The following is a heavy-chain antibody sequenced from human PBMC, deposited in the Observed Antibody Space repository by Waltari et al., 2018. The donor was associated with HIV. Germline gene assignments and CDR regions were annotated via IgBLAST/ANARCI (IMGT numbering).Heavy chain of an antibody. CDR1: GYSIRRRYY. CDR2: IYHSGST. D-gene: IGHD3-16*01. J-gene: IGHJ6*02. CDR3: ARGLGVDGMDV. V-gene: IGHV4-38-2*02. Sequence: QVQLQESGPGLLKPSETLSLTCTVPGYSIRRRYYWGWLRQPPGQALEWIGSIYHSGSTYYNPSSKSRVTISVDTSKNQFSLKLSSVTAADTAVYYCARGLGVDGMDVWGQGTTVTVSS.